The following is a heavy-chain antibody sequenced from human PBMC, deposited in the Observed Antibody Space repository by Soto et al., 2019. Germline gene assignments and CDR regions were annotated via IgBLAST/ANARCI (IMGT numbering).Heavy chain of an antibody. CDR3: ARRYQLLDAEYFQH. CDR2: INHSGST. CDR1: GGSFSGYY. D-gene: IGHD2-2*01. Sequence: QVQLQQWGAGLLKPSETLSLTCAVYGGSFSGYYWSWIRQPPGKGLEWIGEINHSGSTNYNPSLKSRVTISVDTSKNQFSLKLSSVTAADTAVYYCARRYQLLDAEYFQHWGQGTLVTVSS. V-gene: IGHV4-34*01. J-gene: IGHJ1*01.